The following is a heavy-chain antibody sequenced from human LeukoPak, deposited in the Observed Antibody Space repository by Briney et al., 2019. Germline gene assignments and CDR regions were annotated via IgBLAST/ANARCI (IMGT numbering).Heavy chain of an antibody. CDR2: ISWNSGSI. V-gene: IGHV3-9*01. CDR1: GFTFDDYA. Sequence: GRSLRLSCAASGFTFDDYAMHWVRQAPGKGLEWVSGISWNSGSIGYADSVKGRFTISRDNAKNSLYLQMNSLRAEDTAVYYCASIPGYSSSFDAWGQGTLVTVSS. J-gene: IGHJ4*02. D-gene: IGHD6-13*01. CDR3: ASIPGYSSSFDA.